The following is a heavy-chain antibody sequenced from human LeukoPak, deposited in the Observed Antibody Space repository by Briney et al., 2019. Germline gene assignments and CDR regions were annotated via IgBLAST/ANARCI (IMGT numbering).Heavy chain of an antibody. CDR1: GYTFTGYF. D-gene: IGHD3-16*01. CDR3: ARVWDLRERPFDY. V-gene: IGHV1-2*02. Sequence: ASVKVSCKASGYTFTGYFIHWVRQAPGQGLEWMGWINPNSGDTNYAQKFQGRVSMTRDTSTRTAYLEVSRLRSDDTAVYYCARVWDLRERPFDYWGQGTLVTVSS. CDR2: INPNSGDT. J-gene: IGHJ4*02.